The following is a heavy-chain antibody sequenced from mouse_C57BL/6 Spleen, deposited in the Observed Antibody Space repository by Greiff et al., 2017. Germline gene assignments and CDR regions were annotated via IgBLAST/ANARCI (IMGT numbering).Heavy chain of an antibody. CDR2: INPNYGTT. Sequence: EVQLVESGPELVKPGASVKISCKASGYSFTDYNMNWVKQSNGKSLEWIGVINPNYGTTSYNQKFKGKATLTVDQSSSTAYMQLNSLTSEDSAVYYCARGGYYDYDWFAYWGQGTLVTVSA. CDR1: GYSFTDYN. V-gene: IGHV1-39*01. D-gene: IGHD2-4*01. CDR3: ARGGYYDYDWFAY. J-gene: IGHJ3*01.